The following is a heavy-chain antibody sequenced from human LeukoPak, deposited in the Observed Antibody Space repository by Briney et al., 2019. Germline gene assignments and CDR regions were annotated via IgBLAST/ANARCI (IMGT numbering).Heavy chain of an antibody. CDR3: AKDPWAVAVAVTNWFDP. CDR1: GFTFSSYA. Sequence: GGSLRLSCAASGFTFSSYAMSWVRQAPGKGLEWVSAISGSGGSTYYADSVKGRFTISRDNSKYTLYLQMNSLRAEDTAVYYCAKDPWAVAVAVTNWFDPWGQGTLVTVS. J-gene: IGHJ5*02. CDR2: ISGSGGST. D-gene: IGHD2-15*01. V-gene: IGHV3-23*01.